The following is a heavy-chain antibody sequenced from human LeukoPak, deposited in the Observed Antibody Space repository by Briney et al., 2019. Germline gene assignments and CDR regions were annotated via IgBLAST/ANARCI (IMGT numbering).Heavy chain of an antibody. Sequence: GGSLRLSCAASEFTFSDYWMSWVRQAPGKGLEWVANIKQDGSAKYYVDSVKGRFTISRDNAKNSLYLQMNSLRAEDTAVYYCAELGITMIGGVWGKGTTVTISS. J-gene: IGHJ6*04. CDR2: IKQDGSAK. CDR1: EFTFSDYW. CDR3: AELGITMIGGV. V-gene: IGHV3-7*01. D-gene: IGHD3-10*02.